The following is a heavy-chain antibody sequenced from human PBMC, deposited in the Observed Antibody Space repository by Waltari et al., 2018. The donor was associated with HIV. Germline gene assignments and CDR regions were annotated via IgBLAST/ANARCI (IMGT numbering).Heavy chain of an antibody. D-gene: IGHD6-6*01. Sequence: QLQLKESGPGLVKPSETLPPTCTVSGGSISSYRNCWGRTRQPPGKGLEWIGSIFYSGSTYYNPSLKSRVTISVDTSKNQFSLKLSSVTAADTAVYYCARHVGSFYRSSSDLGFDYWGQGTLVTVSS. V-gene: IGHV4-39*01. CDR2: IFYSGST. CDR3: ARHVGSFYRSSSDLGFDY. CDR1: GGSISSYRNC. J-gene: IGHJ4*02.